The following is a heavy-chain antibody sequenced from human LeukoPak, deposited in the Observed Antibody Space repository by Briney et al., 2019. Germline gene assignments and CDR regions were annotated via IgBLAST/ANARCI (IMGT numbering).Heavy chain of an antibody. D-gene: IGHD6-6*01. V-gene: IGHV3-23*01. CDR1: GFTFSSYA. CDR2: ISGSGGST. J-gene: IGHJ3*02. Sequence: WGSLRLSCAASGFTFSSYAMSWVRQAPGKGLECVPAISGSGGSTYYADSVKGRFTISRDNSKNTLYLQMNSLRAEDTAVYYCAKDISIAARPRAFDIWGQGTMVTVSS. CDR3: AKDISIAARPRAFDI.